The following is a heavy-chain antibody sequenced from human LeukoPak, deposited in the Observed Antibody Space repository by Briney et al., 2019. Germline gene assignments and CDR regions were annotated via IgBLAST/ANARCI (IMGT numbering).Heavy chain of an antibody. D-gene: IGHD3-3*01. J-gene: IGHJ4*02. V-gene: IGHV3-23*01. CDR3: AKGRFYDFWSGYSLLDF. CDR1: GFTFTSYA. CDR2: ISGSGGST. Sequence: GGSLRLSCAASGFTFTSYAMSWVRQAPGKGLEWVSAISGSGGSTYSSDSVKGRFTISRDNSKSTLYLQMNSLRAEDTAVYYCAKGRFYDFWSGYSLLDFGGQGPLVTVSS.